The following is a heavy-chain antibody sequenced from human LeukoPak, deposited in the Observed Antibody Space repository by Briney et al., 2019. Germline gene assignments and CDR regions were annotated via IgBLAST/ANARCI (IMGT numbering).Heavy chain of an antibody. CDR2: IYSGGTT. CDR1: GILVSSNY. D-gene: IGHD1-26*01. CDR3: ATQGIRNSAFDN. V-gene: IGHV3-53*05. J-gene: IGHJ4*02. Sequence: GGSLRLSCVASGILVSSNYMSWVRQAPGKGLEWVSVIYSGGTTNYADSVKGRFTISRDNSKNTLYLQMNSLRAEDTAMYYCATQGIRNSAFDNWGQGTLVTVSS.